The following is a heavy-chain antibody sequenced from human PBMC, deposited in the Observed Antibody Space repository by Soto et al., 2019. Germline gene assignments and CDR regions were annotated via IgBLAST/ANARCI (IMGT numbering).Heavy chain of an antibody. J-gene: IGHJ5*02. Sequence: QITLKESGPTVVKPTQTLTLTCTFSGFSITTAGRGVGWIRQPPGKALEWLALTYWNDDTRYNPSLKSRLTITKDTFKNQVVLTMTNMDPVDTATYYCAHRGYGNYPRDNWFDPWGQGILVIVSS. D-gene: IGHD4-4*01. V-gene: IGHV2-5*01. CDR2: TYWNDDT. CDR1: GFSITTAGRG. CDR3: AHRGYGNYPRDNWFDP.